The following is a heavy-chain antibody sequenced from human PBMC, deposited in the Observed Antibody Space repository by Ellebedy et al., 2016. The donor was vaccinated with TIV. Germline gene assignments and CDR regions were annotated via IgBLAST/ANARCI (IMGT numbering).Heavy chain of an antibody. J-gene: IGHJ2*01. Sequence: PGGSLRLSCAASGFTFRSYNMNWVRQAPGKGLEWVSSISSSSSYIYYADSVKGRFTISRDNARNSLFLQMNSLRAEDSAVYYCAITPETIWYLDVWGRGTLVTVSS. V-gene: IGHV3-21*01. CDR2: ISSSSSYI. CDR1: GFTFRSYN. CDR3: AITPETIWYLDV. D-gene: IGHD4-17*01.